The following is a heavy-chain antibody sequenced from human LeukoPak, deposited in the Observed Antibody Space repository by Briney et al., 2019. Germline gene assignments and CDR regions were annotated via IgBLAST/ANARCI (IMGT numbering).Heavy chain of an antibody. CDR2: INHSGST. Sequence: PSETLSLTCAVYGGSFSGYYWSWIRQPPGKGLEWIGEINHSGSTNYNPPLKSRVTISVDTSKNQFSLKLSSVTAADTAVYYCARGIVVVPAAIRGPSGMDVWGQGTTVTVSS. D-gene: IGHD2-2*02. CDR1: GGSFSGYY. J-gene: IGHJ6*02. CDR3: ARGIVVVPAAIRGPSGMDV. V-gene: IGHV4-34*01.